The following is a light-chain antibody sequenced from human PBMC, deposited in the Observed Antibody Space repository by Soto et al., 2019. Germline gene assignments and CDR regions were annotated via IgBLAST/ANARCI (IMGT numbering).Light chain of an antibody. CDR1: NNDVGGYNF. V-gene: IGLV2-14*01. CDR2: GVS. Sequence: QSALTQPASVSGSPGQSITISCTGTNNDVGGYNFVSWYQQHPGKAPRLMIYGVSDRPSGVSYRFSGSKSGNTASLTISGLHAEDEADYYCCSYIRGDTWVFGGGTKLTVL. CDR3: CSYIRGDTWV. J-gene: IGLJ3*02.